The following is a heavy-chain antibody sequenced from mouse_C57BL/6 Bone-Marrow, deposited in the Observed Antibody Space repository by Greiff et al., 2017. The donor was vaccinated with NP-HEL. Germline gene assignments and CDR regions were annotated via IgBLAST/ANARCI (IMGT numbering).Heavy chain of an antibody. CDR1: GFNFKDYY. J-gene: IGHJ1*03. CDR3: TTGLRRPPYWYVDV. Sequence: EVQLQQSGAELVRPGASVKLSCTASGFNFKDYYMHWVKQRPEQGLEWIGRIDPEDGDTEYAPKFQGKATLTADTSSNTAYLQLSSLTSEDTAGYYCTTGLRRPPYWYVDVWGTGTTVTVSS. CDR2: IDPEDGDT. D-gene: IGHD2-2*01. V-gene: IGHV14-1*01.